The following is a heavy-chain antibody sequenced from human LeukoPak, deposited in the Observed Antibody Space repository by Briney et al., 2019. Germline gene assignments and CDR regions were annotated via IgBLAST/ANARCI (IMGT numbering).Heavy chain of an antibody. CDR3: ARVGDGYKHYFDY. D-gene: IGHD5-24*01. CDR2: INSDGSSA. CDR1: GFTFSSYW. J-gene: IGHJ4*02. V-gene: IGHV3-74*01. Sequence: GGSLRLSCAASGFTFSSYWIHWVRQAPGKGLVWVSHINSDGSSATYADSVKGRFTISRDNAKNSLYLQMNSLRAEDTAVYYCARVGDGYKHYFDYWGQGTLVTVSS.